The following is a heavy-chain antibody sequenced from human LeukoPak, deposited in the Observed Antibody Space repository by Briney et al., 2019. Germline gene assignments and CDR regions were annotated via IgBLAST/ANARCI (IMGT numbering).Heavy chain of an antibody. D-gene: IGHD2-2*01. CDR2: IYYSGST. CDR1: GGSISSYY. CDR3: ARDHCSSTSCYGEGFDY. Sequence: SETLSLTCTVSGGSISSYYWSWIRQPPGKGLEWIGYIYYSGSTNYNPSLKSRVTISVDTSKNQFSLKLSSVTAADTAVYYCARDHCSSTSCYGEGFDYWGQGTLVTVSS. J-gene: IGHJ4*02. V-gene: IGHV4-59*12.